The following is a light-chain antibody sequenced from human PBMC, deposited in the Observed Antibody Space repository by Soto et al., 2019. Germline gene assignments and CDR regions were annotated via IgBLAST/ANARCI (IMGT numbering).Light chain of an antibody. CDR1: QGISSY. V-gene: IGKV1-8*01. CDR2: AAS. CDR3: QQYYSYREET. J-gene: IGKJ3*01. Sequence: AIRMTQSPSSFSASTGDRVTITCRASQGISSYLAWYQQKPGKAPKLLIYAASTLQSGVPSRFSGSGSGTDFTLTSSVLQSEDFATYYCQQYYSYREETFGPGTKVDIK.